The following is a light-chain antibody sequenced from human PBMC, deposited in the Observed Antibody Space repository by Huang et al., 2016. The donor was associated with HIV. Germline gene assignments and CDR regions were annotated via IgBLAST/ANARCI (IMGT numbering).Light chain of an antibody. CDR2: DAS. CDR1: QDISNY. Sequence: DIQMTQSPSSLSAAVGDRVTITCQASQDISNYLNWYQQKPGKAPKLLFYDASNLETGGPSRFSGSGSGTDFTLTISSLQSEDVATYYCQQYDNVPYTFGQGTKLEIK. V-gene: IGKV1-33*01. CDR3: QQYDNVPYT. J-gene: IGKJ2*01.